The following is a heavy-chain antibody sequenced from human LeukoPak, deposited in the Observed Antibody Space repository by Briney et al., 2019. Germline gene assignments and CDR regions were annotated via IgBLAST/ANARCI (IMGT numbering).Heavy chain of an antibody. CDR2: ISGSGGST. CDR1: GFTFSSYA. V-gene: IGHV3-23*01. J-gene: IGHJ4*02. CDR3: ARVFGVNTYRDY. D-gene: IGHD4-23*01. Sequence: PGGSLRLSCAASGFTFSSYAMSWVRQAPGKGLEWVSAISGSGGSTYYADSVKGRFTISRDNSKNTLYLQMNSLRAEDTAVYYCARVFGVNTYRDYWGQGTLVTVSS.